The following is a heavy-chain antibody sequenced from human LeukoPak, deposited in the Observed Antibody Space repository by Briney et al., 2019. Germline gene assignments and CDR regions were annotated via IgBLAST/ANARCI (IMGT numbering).Heavy chain of an antibody. D-gene: IGHD3-3*01. CDR3: ARDERLLSFLK. CDR2: ISSSGSTI. CDR1: GFTFSSYE. J-gene: IGHJ4*02. Sequence: GGSLRLSCAASGFTFSSYEMNWVRQAPGKGLEWVSYISSSGSTIYYADSVKGRFTTSRDNSKNTLYLQMNSLRAEDTAIYYCARDERLLSFLKWGQGTLVTVSS. V-gene: IGHV3-48*03.